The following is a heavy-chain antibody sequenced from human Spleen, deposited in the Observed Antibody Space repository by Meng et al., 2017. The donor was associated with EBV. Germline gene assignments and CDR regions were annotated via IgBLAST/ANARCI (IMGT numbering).Heavy chain of an antibody. CDR3: ATVWVKAFY. CDR1: GSSFSYYY. J-gene: IGHJ4*02. V-gene: IGHV4-34*12. Sequence: VQPHHWGAGLCKPSDALALPVSVSGSSFSYYYWSWIPPPPGKVLEWIVEIIHSVITNFNPSLESRVTMSVDTSKNQFSLNLTSLTAADTAVYYCATVWVKAFYWGQGTLVTVSS. CDR2: IIHSVIT. D-gene: IGHD1-26*01.